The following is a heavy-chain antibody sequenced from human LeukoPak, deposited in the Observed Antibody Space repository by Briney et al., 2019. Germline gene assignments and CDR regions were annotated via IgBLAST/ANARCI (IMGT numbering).Heavy chain of an antibody. V-gene: IGHV1-69*13. CDR1: RGTFSSYA. D-gene: IGHD3-16*01. J-gene: IGHJ6*04. Sequence: ASVKVSCKASRGTFSSYAISWVRQAPGQGLEWMGGIIPIFGTANYAQKLQGRVTITPDESTSTAYMELSSLRSEDTAVYYCASLMGGYYGMDVWGKGTTVTVSS. CDR3: ASLMGGYYGMDV. CDR2: IIPIFGTA.